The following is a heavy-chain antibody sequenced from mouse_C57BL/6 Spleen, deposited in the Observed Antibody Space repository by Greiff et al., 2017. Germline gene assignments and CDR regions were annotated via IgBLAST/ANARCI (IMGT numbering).Heavy chain of an antibody. Sequence: EVQLVESEGGLVQPGSSMKLSCTASGFTFSDYYMAWVRQVPEKGLEWVANINYDGSSTYYLDSLKSRFIISRDNAKNILYLQMSSLKSEDTATYYCAREGGYYSRDYFDYWGQGTTLTVSS. J-gene: IGHJ2*01. CDR1: GFTFSDYY. D-gene: IGHD2-3*01. CDR2: INYDGSST. V-gene: IGHV5-16*01. CDR3: AREGGYYSRDYFDY.